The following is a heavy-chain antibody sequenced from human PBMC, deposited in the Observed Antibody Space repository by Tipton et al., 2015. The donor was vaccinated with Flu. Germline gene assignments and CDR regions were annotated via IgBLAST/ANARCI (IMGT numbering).Heavy chain of an antibody. CDR3: ARAKMYQYDTNGYAKPFYYYGMDV. V-gene: IGHV3-48*03. CDR2: ISYSGYSA. Sequence: SLRLSCTTSGFTFSDYDMNWVRQSPGRGLEWVSFISYSGYSAYYPDSVRGRFTISRDNAKKSLYLQMNSLRAEDTAVYYCARAKMYQYDTNGYAKPFYYYGMDVWGQGTTVVVSS. D-gene: IGHD3-22*01. CDR1: GFTFSDYD. J-gene: IGHJ6*02.